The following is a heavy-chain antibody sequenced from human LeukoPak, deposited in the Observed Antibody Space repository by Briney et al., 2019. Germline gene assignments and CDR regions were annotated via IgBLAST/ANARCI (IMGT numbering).Heavy chain of an antibody. CDR1: GGSISSYY. D-gene: IGHD3-10*01. CDR3: ARDSSGYYYGSGSYQNLDY. Sequence: NPSETLSLTCTVSGGSISSYYWSWIRQPPGKGLEWIGSIYHSGSTYYNPSLKSRVTISVDTSKNQFSLKLSSVTAADTAVYYCARDSSGYYYGSGSYQNLDYWGQGTLVTVSS. J-gene: IGHJ4*02. CDR2: IYHSGST. V-gene: IGHV4-38-2*02.